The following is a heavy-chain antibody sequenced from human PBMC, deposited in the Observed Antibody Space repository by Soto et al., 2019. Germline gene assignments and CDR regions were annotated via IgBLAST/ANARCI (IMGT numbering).Heavy chain of an antibody. CDR3: ALWGAGWYWGWFDP. D-gene: IGHD3-16*01. CDR1: GGTFSSYA. J-gene: IGHJ5*02. Sequence: LGPQVKVSCKASGGTFSSYAISWVRQAPGQGLEWMGGIIPIFGTANYAQKFQGRVTITADESTSTAYMELSSLRSEDTAVYYCALWGAGWYWGWFDPWGQGTLVTVSS. V-gene: IGHV1-69*13. CDR2: IIPIFGTA.